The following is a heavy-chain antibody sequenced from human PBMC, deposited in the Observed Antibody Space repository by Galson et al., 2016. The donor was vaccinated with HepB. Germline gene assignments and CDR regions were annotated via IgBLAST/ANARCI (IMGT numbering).Heavy chain of an antibody. J-gene: IGHJ2*01. CDR3: LRGGGSPGHRYFDL. V-gene: IGHV3-30-3*01. CDR1: GFTFSRSA. CDR2: IAYDGSRK. D-gene: IGHD3-16*01. Sequence: SLRLSCAASGFTFSRSAMFWVRQAPGKGLEWVAAIAYDGSRKYYADSVKGRFTITRDNSKNTLYLQMDGLRSEDTAVYYCLRGGGSPGHRYFDLWGRGTLVPVSS.